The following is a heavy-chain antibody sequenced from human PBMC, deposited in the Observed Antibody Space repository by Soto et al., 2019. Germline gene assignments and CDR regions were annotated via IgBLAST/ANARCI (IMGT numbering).Heavy chain of an antibody. D-gene: IGHD2-15*01. J-gene: IGHJ4*02. CDR1: GGSFSGYY. CDR2: INHSGST. CDR3: ARAEGYCSGGSCRSFDY. V-gene: IGHV4-34*01. Sequence: SETLSLTCAVYGGSFSGYYWSWIRQPPGKGLEWIGEINHSGSTNYNPSLKSRVTISVDTSKNQFSLKLSSVTAADTAVYYCARAEGYCSGGSCRSFDYWGQGTLVTVSS.